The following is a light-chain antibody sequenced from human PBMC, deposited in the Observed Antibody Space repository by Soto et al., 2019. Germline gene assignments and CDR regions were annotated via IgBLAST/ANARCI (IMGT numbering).Light chain of an antibody. J-gene: IGLJ2*01. CDR3: SSYTGSSTYVV. V-gene: IGLV2-14*01. Sequence: QSALTQPASVSGSPGQSITISCTGTSSDVGSYNYVSWYQQHPGKAPKLMIYDVSNRPSGVSNRFSGSKSANTASLTISGLQAEDEADYYCSSYTGSSTYVVFGGGTKLTDL. CDR2: DVS. CDR1: SSDVGSYNY.